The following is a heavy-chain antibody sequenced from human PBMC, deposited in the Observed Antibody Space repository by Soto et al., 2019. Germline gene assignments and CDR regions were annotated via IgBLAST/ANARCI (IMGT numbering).Heavy chain of an antibody. V-gene: IGHV4-31*03. CDR2: IYYSGRT. J-gene: IGHJ4*02. Sequence: TLSLTCTVTRASINRAGYYWRWIRQHPGQGLEWIGYIYYSGRTYYNPSLTSRVSISLYPSDSECCLKVTSVTAADTALYFSSRVQMLFGISSVCAYWGQGT. CDR1: RASINRAGYY. D-gene: IGHD3-3*01. CDR3: SRVQMLFGISSVCAY.